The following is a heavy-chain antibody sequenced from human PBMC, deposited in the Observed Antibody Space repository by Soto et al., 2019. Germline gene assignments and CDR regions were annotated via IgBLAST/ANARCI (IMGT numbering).Heavy chain of an antibody. CDR2: IKQDGSET. D-gene: IGHD1-26*01. V-gene: IGHV3-7*03. CDR3: ARAERYSGSCFDY. CDR1: GFTFSSYW. Sequence: EVQLVESGGGLVQPGGSLRLSCAASGFTFSSYWMSWVRQAPGKGLEWVANIKQDGSETYYVDSVKGRFTISRDNAKNARYLQMNSVRAEDTAVYYCARAERYSGSCFDYWGQGTLVTVSS. J-gene: IGHJ4*02.